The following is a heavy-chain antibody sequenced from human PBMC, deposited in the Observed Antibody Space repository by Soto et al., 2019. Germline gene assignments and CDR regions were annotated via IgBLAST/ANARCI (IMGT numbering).Heavy chain of an antibody. Sequence: LRLSCAASGFTFSSYGMHWIRQAPGKGLEWVAVIYYDGSNKYYADSVKGRFTISRDNYKNTLYLQMNSLRAEDTALYYCARAQYSSSWYPFDYWGQGTLVTVSS. CDR1: GFTFSSYG. CDR2: IYYDGSNK. CDR3: ARAQYSSSWYPFDY. D-gene: IGHD6-13*01. V-gene: IGHV3-33*01. J-gene: IGHJ4*02.